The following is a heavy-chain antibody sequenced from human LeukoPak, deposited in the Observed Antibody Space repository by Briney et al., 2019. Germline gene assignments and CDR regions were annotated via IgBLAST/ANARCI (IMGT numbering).Heavy chain of an antibody. Sequence: PSETLSLTCTVSGGSISSGNYQWPWIRQPAGRGLEWIGRIYTSGSTNYNPSLKSRVTISVDTSKNQFSLKLSSVTAADTAVYYCAKGTGGTFYYFDYWGQGTLVTVSS. J-gene: IGHJ4*02. CDR3: AKGTGGTFYYFDY. V-gene: IGHV4-61*02. D-gene: IGHD2-8*02. CDR1: GGSISSGNYQ. CDR2: IYTSGST.